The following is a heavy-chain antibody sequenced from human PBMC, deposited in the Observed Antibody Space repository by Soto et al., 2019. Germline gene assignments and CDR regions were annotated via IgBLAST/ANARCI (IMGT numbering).Heavy chain of an antibody. J-gene: IGHJ4*02. CDR1: GFTFSSHA. D-gene: IGHD2-8*01. V-gene: IGHV3-23*01. CDR3: AKEIFAAAYAATSAFDL. CDR2: VDGSGGDT. Sequence: LRLSCAASGFTFSSHAMGWLRQAPGTGPEWVAFVDGSGGDTSYADSVKGRFIVSRDNSDNSLFLHMNSLRAEDTGRYFCAKEIFAAAYAATSAFDLWGQGTLVTVSS.